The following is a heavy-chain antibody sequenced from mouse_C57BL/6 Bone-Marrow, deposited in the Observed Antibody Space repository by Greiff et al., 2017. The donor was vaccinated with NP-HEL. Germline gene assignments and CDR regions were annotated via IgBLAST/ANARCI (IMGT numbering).Heavy chain of an antibody. D-gene: IGHD2-3*01. Sequence: QVQLKESGPELVKPGASVKISCKASGYAFSSSWMNWVKQRPGTGLEWIGRIYPGDGDTNYNGKFKGKATLTADKSSSTAYMQLSSLTSEDSAVYFCARGGDGYYVAWFAYWGQGTLVTVSA. CDR1: GYAFSSSW. CDR2: IYPGDGDT. J-gene: IGHJ3*01. CDR3: ARGGDGYYVAWFAY. V-gene: IGHV1-82*01.